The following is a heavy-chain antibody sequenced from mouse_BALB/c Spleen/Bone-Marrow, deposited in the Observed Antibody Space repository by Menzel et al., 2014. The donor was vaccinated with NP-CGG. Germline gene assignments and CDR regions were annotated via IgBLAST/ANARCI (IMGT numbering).Heavy chain of an antibody. D-gene: IGHD1-1*02. CDR3: AGGRFAY. V-gene: IGHV1-7*01. CDR1: GYTFTNYW. Sequence: VQLQQSGAELAKPGASVKMSCKASGYTFTNYWVHWVKQRPGQGLEWIGYIYPSTGYTEYNQKFKDKATLTSDKSSSTAYMQLSSLTSEDSAVYYCAGGRFAYWGQGTLVTVSA. CDR2: IYPSTGYT. J-gene: IGHJ3*01.